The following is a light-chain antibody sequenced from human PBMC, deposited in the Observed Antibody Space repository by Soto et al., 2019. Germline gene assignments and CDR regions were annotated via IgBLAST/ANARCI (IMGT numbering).Light chain of an antibody. CDR3: QQFVGSPQT. J-gene: IGKJ1*01. CDR1: QSVSSY. Sequence: EIVLTQSPGTLSLSPGEGATLSCRASQSVSSYLAWYQQKPGQAPRLLIYGASSRATGIPDRFSGSGSGTDFTLTISRLEPEDFAVYYCQQFVGSPQTFGKGTKVEIK. CDR2: GAS. V-gene: IGKV3-20*01.